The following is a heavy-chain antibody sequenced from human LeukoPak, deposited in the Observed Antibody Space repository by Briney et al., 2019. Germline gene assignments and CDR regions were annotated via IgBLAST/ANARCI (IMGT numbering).Heavy chain of an antibody. Sequence: GASVKVSCKVSGYTLTELSMHWVRQAPGKGLEWMGGFDPEDGETIYAQKFQGRVTMTEDTSTDTAYMELSSLRSEGTAVYYCATVENCSSTSCYRAYGWFDPWGQGTLVTVSS. J-gene: IGHJ5*02. V-gene: IGHV1-24*01. D-gene: IGHD2-2*01. CDR3: ATVENCSSTSCYRAYGWFDP. CDR2: FDPEDGET. CDR1: GYTLTELS.